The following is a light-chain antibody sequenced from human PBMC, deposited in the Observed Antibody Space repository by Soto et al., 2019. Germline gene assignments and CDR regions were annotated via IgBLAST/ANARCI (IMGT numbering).Light chain of an antibody. CDR2: DAS. CDR1: QGVSNF. CDR3: QQRSNWPLT. V-gene: IGKV3-11*01. J-gene: IGKJ4*01. Sequence: EIVLTQSPATLSLSPGERATLSCRASQGVSNFFAWYQQKPGQAPRLLIYDASSRATGIPARFSGSGSGTDFTLTISSLEAEDFAVYYCQQRSNWPLTFGGGTKVEIK.